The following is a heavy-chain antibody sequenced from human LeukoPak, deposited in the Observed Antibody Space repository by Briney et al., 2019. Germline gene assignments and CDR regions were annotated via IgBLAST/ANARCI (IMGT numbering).Heavy chain of an antibody. CDR2: ITSTSSYI. CDR3: ARRMYYSASDSTLAKSIDY. Sequence: PGGSLRLSCAASGFPFSSYSMNWVRQAPGKGLEWVSCITSTSSYIYYADSVKGRFTISRDNAKNSLYLQMNSLRAEDTAVYYCARRMYYSASDSTLAKSIDYWGQGTLVTVSS. J-gene: IGHJ4*02. CDR1: GFPFSSYS. V-gene: IGHV3-21*01. D-gene: IGHD3-10*01.